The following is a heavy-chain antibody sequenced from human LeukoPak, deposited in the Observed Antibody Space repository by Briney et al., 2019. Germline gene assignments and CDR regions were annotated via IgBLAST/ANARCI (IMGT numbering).Heavy chain of an antibody. CDR2: ITGSGTNR. V-gene: IGHV3-23*01. CDR3: VIWGDYDVLTSYYVPDY. Sequence: GGSLRLSCVASGFTFSNYAMSWVRQAPGKGLVWVSAITGSGTNRYYADSLKGRFTTSRDNSKNTVFLQMNSLRHEDTAIYYCVIWGDYDVLTSYYVPDYWGQGTLVTVAS. CDR1: GFTFSNYA. D-gene: IGHD3-9*01. J-gene: IGHJ4*02.